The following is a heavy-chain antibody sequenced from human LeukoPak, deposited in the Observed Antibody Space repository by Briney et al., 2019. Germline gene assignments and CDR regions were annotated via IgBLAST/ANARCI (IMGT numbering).Heavy chain of an antibody. CDR3: ARSLSSSWAFDY. CDR1: GFTFSSYS. D-gene: IGHD6-13*01. V-gene: IGHV3-21*01. CDR2: ISSSSSYI. J-gene: IGHJ4*02. Sequence: PGGSLRLSCAASGFTFSSYSMNWVRQAPGKGLEWVSSISSSSSYIYYADSVKGRFTISRDNAKNSLYLQMNSLRAEDTAVYYCARSLSSSWAFDYWGQGTLVTVSS.